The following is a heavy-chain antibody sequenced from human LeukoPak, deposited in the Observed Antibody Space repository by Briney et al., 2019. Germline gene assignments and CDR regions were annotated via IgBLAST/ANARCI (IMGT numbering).Heavy chain of an antibody. CDR3: ARGRTVTTWSYFDY. Sequence: PSETLSLTCAVYGGSFSGYYWSWIRQPPGKGLEWIGEINHSGSTNYNPSLKSRVTISVDTSKNQFSLKLSSVTAADTAVYYCARGRTVTTWSYFDYWGQGTLVTVSS. D-gene: IGHD4-17*01. V-gene: IGHV4-34*01. CDR2: INHSGST. CDR1: GGSFSGYY. J-gene: IGHJ4*02.